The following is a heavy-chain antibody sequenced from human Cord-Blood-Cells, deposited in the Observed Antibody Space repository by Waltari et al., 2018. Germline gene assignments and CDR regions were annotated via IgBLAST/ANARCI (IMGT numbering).Heavy chain of an antibody. CDR3: ASRWAYDFWSGYYFDY. CDR2: IYYSGST. CDR1: GGSLSSSSYY. D-gene: IGHD3-3*01. V-gene: IGHV4-39*01. Sequence: QLQLQESGPGLVKPSETLSLPCTVSGGSLSSSSYYWGWVGQPPGKGLEGIGSIYYSGSTYYNPSLKSRVTISVDTSKNQFSLKLSSVTAADTAVYYCASRWAYDFWSGYYFDYWGQGTLVTVSS. J-gene: IGHJ4*02.